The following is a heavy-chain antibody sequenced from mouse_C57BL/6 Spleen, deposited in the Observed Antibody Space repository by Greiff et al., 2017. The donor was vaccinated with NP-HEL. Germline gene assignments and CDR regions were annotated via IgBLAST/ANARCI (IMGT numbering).Heavy chain of an antibody. V-gene: IGHV1-59*01. J-gene: IGHJ2*01. CDR3: ARWITTVGFDD. CDR2: IDPSDSYT. D-gene: IGHD1-1*01. Sequence: VQLQQPGAELVRPGTSVKLSCKASGYTFTSYWMHWVKQRPGQGLEWIGVIDPSDSYTNYNQKFKGKATFTVDTSSSTAYMQLSSLTSEDSAVYYCARWITTVGFDDWGKGTTLTVSS. CDR1: GYTFTSYW.